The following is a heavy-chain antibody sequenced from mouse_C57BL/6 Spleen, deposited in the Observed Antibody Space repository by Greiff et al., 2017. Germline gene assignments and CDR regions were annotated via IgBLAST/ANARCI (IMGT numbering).Heavy chain of an antibody. Sequence: QVTLKVSGPGILQPSQTLSLTCSFSGFSLSTFGMGVVWIRPPSGKGLEWLAHTWWDDDKYYNPVLKSRLTISKDTSKNQVFLKIANVDTADTATYYCARIPGSNYDLFDYWGQGTTLTVSS. CDR3: ARIPGSNYDLFDY. CDR2: TWWDDDK. CDR1: GFSLSTFGMG. J-gene: IGHJ2*01. D-gene: IGHD2-5*01. V-gene: IGHV8-8*01.